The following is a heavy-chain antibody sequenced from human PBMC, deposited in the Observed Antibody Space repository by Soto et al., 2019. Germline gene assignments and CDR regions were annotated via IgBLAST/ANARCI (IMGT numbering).Heavy chain of an antibody. J-gene: IGHJ4*02. D-gene: IGHD6-13*01. CDR1: GYTLTELS. CDR3: ATSMVGIAAADTEAFDY. CDR2: FDPEDGET. Sequence: ASVKVSCKVSGYTLTELSMHWVRQAPGKGLEWMGGFDPEDGETIYAQKFQGRGTMTEDTSTDKAYMELSSLRSEDTAVYYCATSMVGIAAADTEAFDYWGQGTLVTVSS. V-gene: IGHV1-24*01.